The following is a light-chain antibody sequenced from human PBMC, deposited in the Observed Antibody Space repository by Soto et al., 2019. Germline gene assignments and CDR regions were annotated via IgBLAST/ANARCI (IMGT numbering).Light chain of an antibody. V-gene: IGKV3-15*01. CDR3: QHYHNWPPYA. Sequence: EIVMTQSPATLSVSPGERATLSCRASQSVSSNLAWYQQTPGQAPRLLIYGASTRATGIPARFSGSGSGTEFTLAISSLQSEDCAVYFCQHYHNWPPYAFGQGTKLEIK. J-gene: IGKJ2*01. CDR2: GAS. CDR1: QSVSSN.